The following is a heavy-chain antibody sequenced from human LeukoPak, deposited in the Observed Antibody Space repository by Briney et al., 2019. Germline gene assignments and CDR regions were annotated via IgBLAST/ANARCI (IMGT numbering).Heavy chain of an antibody. Sequence: GGSLRLSCAASGFTFSDYYMSWIRQAPGKGLEWVSSISSSSTYIYYADSVKGRFTISRDNAKNSLYLRMNSLRAEDTAVYYCARDQWLQSDYYMNVWGKGTTVTVSS. V-gene: IGHV3-11*06. J-gene: IGHJ6*03. CDR2: ISSSSTYI. D-gene: IGHD5-18*01. CDR1: GFTFSDYY. CDR3: ARDQWLQSDYYMNV.